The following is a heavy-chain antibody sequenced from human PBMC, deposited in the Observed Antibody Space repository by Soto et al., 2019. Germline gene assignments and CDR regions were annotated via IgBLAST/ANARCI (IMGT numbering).Heavy chain of an antibody. CDR3: ARRLNLGSFDH. V-gene: IGHV4-59*01. CDR2: VYHSGGV. CDR1: GVSLTGYH. J-gene: IGHJ5*02. Sequence: SETLSLTCNVSGVSLTGYHWNWIRQPPGKTLEWIGFVYHSGGVSYNPSLKGRASISVDRSKNQFTLRLSSVTASDTAVYYCARRLNLGSFDHWGQGTLVTVSS. D-gene: IGHD3-10*01.